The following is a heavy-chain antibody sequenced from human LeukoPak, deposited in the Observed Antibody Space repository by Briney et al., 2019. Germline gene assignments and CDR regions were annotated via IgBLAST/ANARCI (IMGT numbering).Heavy chain of an antibody. CDR3: ARDRGYGYNAVDY. CDR1: GGTFSSYA. Sequence: GASVKVSCKASGGTFSSYAISWVRQAPGQGLEWMGRIIPILGIANYAQKFQGRVTITADKSTSTAYMELSSLRSEDTAVYCCARDRGYGYNAVDYWGQGTLVTVSS. CDR2: IIPILGIA. D-gene: IGHD5-24*01. V-gene: IGHV1-69*04. J-gene: IGHJ4*02.